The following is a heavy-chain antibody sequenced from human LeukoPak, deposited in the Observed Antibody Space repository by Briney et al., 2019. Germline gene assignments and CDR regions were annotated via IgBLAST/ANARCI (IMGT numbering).Heavy chain of an antibody. CDR1: GYTFTVYY. V-gene: IGHV1-2*02. CDR2: INPNSGGT. Sequence: ASVTVSCTASGYTFTVYYMHWVRQAPGQGLEWMGWINPNSGGTNYAQKFQSRVTMTRDTSISTAYMELSRLRSDDTAVYYCARGALLLWFGESNDYWGQGTLVTVSS. J-gene: IGHJ4*02. D-gene: IGHD3-10*01. CDR3: ARGALLLWFGESNDY.